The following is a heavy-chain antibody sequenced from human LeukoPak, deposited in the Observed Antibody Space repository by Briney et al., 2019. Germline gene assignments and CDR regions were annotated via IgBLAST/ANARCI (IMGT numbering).Heavy chain of an antibody. V-gene: IGHV3-48*03. CDR1: GFTFSSYE. Sequence: PGGSLRLSWAASGFTFSSYEMNWVRQAPGKGLEWVSYISSSGSSICYADSVKGRFTISRDNSKNTLYLQMNSLRAEDTAVYYCAKAYNWNDVGMDVWGQGTTVTVSS. J-gene: IGHJ6*02. CDR3: AKAYNWNDVGMDV. D-gene: IGHD1-20*01. CDR2: ISSSGSSI.